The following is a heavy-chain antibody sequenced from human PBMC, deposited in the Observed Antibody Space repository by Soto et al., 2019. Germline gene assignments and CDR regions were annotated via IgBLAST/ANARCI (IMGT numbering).Heavy chain of an antibody. Sequence: KTGGSLRLSCAASGFTFSDYYIHWIRRAPGKGLEWISYISGNGEIIQYAASARGRFNNSRDNAENSVYFEMDSLRAEDTALYYCARDVDADFRTDFEYWGRGTLVTVSS. J-gene: IGHJ4*02. V-gene: IGHV3-11*01. CDR2: ISGNGEII. D-gene: IGHD4-17*01. CDR3: ARDVDADFRTDFEY. CDR1: GFTFSDYY.